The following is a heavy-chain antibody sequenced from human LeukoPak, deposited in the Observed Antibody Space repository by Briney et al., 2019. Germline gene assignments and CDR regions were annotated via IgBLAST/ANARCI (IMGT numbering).Heavy chain of an antibody. V-gene: IGHV3-43*02. Sequence: KSGGVLRLSCAASGFTFVDYVMHWVRQAPGKGLEWVSLISGDCGSTYYADSVKGRFTISRDNSINSLYLQMNCLRTEDTAMYYCAKNWDYGDYCFDYWGQGTLVTVSS. D-gene: IGHD4-17*01. CDR2: ISGDCGST. CDR3: AKNWDYGDYCFDY. J-gene: IGHJ4*02. CDR1: GFTFVDYV.